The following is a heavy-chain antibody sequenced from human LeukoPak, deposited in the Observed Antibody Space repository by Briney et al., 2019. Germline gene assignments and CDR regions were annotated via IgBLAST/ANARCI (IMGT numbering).Heavy chain of an antibody. J-gene: IGHJ4*02. D-gene: IGHD5-12*01. CDR2: INSNSGAT. V-gene: IGHV1-2*02. Sequence: ASVKVSCKASGYTFTGYYIHWVRQAPGQSLEWMGWINSNSGATNYAQKFQGRVTMTRDTSISTAYMELTRLASDDTAVYYCARDGSLAYWGQGTLVTVSS. CDR1: GYTFTGYY. CDR3: ARDGSLAY.